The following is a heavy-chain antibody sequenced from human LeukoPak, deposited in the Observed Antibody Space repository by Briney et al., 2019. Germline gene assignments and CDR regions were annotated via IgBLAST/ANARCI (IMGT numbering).Heavy chain of an antibody. CDR2: INHSGST. D-gene: IGHD2-21*01. Sequence: SETLSLTCAVYGGSFSGYYWSWIRQPPGKGLEWIGEINHSGSTNYNPSLKSRVTISVDTSKNQFSLKLSSVTAADTAAYYCAIAPRYYYMDVWGKGTTVTISS. CDR3: AIAPRYYYMDV. J-gene: IGHJ6*03. V-gene: IGHV4-34*03. CDR1: GGSFSGYY.